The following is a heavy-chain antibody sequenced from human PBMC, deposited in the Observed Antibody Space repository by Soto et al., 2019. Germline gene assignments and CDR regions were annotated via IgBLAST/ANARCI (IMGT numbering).Heavy chain of an antibody. J-gene: IGHJ4*02. CDR3: ATVDNYYGSVF. D-gene: IGHD3-10*01. CDR2: VWYDGTTK. Sequence: QVQLVESGGGVVQPGTSLRLSCAASGSTFSNYGMHWVRQAPGKGLEWVAVVWYDGTTKFYPDSVKGRFTISRDNSNNTLYLQMNSLRVEDTAVYYCATVDNYYGSVFWGLGTLVTVSS. V-gene: IGHV3-33*01. CDR1: GSTFSNYG.